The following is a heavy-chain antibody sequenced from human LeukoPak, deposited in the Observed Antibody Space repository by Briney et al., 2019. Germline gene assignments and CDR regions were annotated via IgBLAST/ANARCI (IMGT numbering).Heavy chain of an antibody. V-gene: IGHV1-69*13. J-gene: IGHJ6*03. CDR3: AVVPAADYYYYYYMAV. CDR2: IIPIFGTA. CDR1: GGTLSSYA. D-gene: IGHD2-2*01. Sequence: SVKVSCKASGGTLSSYAISWVRQAPGQGLELMGWIIPIFGTANYAQKFQGRVTITAEESTSTAYMALSSLRSEDTAVYYCAVVPAADYYYYYYMAVWGKGTTVTVSS.